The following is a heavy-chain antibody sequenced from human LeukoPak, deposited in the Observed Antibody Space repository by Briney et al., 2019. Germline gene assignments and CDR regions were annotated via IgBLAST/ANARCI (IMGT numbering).Heavy chain of an antibody. CDR3: ARGGEGYNDDAFEV. V-gene: IGHV4-59*11. CDR2: IYHSATT. J-gene: IGHJ3*01. D-gene: IGHD5-24*01. Sequence: SETLTLTCTVSGDSFRSHYCAWIRQSPGRGLEWIGHIYHSATTVYPPPFKSRVTISRDTSKMQFSLKMTSVTALDSAVYYCARGGEGYNDDAFEVWGLGTAVTVSS. CDR1: GDSFRSHY.